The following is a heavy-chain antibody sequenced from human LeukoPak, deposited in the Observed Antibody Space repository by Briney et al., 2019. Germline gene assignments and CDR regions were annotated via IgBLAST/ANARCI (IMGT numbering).Heavy chain of an antibody. D-gene: IGHD3-22*01. V-gene: IGHV3-30*18. Sequence: PGGSLRLSYEASGFTFSSYGMHWVRQAPGKGLEWVAVISYDGSNKYYADSVKGRFTISRDNSKNTLYLQMNSLRAEDTAVYYCAKGALPSSGYYYDRGEYYFDYWGQGTLVTVSS. J-gene: IGHJ4*02. CDR2: ISYDGSNK. CDR3: AKGALPSSGYYYDRGEYYFDY. CDR1: GFTFSSYG.